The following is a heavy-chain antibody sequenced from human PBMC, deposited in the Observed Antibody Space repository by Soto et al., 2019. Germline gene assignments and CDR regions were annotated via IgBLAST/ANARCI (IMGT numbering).Heavy chain of an antibody. V-gene: IGHV3-21*01. CDR1: GFTFSSYS. Sequence: GSLRLSCAASGFTFSSYSMNWVRQAPGKGLEWVSSISSSSSYIYYADSVKGRFTISRDNAKNSLYLQMNSLRAEDTAVYYCARDGETWIRLDYWGQGTLVTVSS. CDR3: ARDGETWIRLDY. J-gene: IGHJ4*02. CDR2: ISSSSSYI. D-gene: IGHD5-18*01.